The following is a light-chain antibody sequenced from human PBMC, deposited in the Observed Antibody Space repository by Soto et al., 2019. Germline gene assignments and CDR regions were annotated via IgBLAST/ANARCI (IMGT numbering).Light chain of an antibody. CDR3: QQYGSSRT. J-gene: IGKJ1*01. V-gene: IGKV3-15*01. Sequence: EIVMTQSPATLSVPPGERATLSCRASQSVSSNLAWYQQKPGQAPRLLIYGASTRATGIPARFSGSGSGTEFTLTISRLEPEDFAVYYCQQYGSSRTFGQGTKVDIK. CDR2: GAS. CDR1: QSVSSN.